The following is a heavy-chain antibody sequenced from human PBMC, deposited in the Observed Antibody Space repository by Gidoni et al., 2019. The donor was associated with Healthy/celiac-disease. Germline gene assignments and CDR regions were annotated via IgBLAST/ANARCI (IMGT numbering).Heavy chain of an antibody. D-gene: IGHD3-22*01. Sequence: QVQLQESGPGLVKPPQTLSLTCTVSGGSISSGSYYWSWIRQPAGKGLEWIGRIYTSGSTNYNPSLKSRVTISVDTSKNQFSLKLSSVTAADTAVYYCASGYYDSSGSIKGFDYWGQGTLVTVSS. V-gene: IGHV4-61*02. CDR1: GGSISSGSYY. J-gene: IGHJ4*02. CDR3: ASGYYDSSGSIKGFDY. CDR2: IYTSGST.